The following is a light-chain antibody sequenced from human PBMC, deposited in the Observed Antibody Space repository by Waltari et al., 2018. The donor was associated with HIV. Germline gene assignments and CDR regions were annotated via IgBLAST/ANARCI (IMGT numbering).Light chain of an antibody. CDR1: QSLVYSDGNTY. Sequence: DVVMIQSPLSLPVTLGQPASISCRSSQSLVYSDGNTYLNWFQQRPGQSPRRLIYKVSNRDSGVPDRFSGSGSGTDFTLKISRVEAEDVGVYYCMQGTHWLRRTFGGGTKVEIK. J-gene: IGKJ4*01. V-gene: IGKV2-30*01. CDR2: KVS. CDR3: MQGTHWLRRT.